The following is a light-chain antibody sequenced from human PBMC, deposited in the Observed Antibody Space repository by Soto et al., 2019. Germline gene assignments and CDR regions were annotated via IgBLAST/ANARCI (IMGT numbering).Light chain of an antibody. J-gene: IGKJ1*01. CDR3: QQYNNWPPLWT. V-gene: IGKV3-15*01. CDR2: GAS. Sequence: EILMTQSPATLSLSPGETVTFSCRASRSVSNRLAWYQHKPGQAPRLLISGASNGATGIPPKFSGSGSGTEFTLTVDSLQSDDIAVYYCQQYNNWPPLWTFGQGTKVDIK. CDR1: RSVSNR.